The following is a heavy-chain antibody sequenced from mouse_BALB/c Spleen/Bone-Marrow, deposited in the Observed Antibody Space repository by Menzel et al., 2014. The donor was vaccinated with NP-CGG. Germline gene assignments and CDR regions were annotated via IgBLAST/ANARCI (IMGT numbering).Heavy chain of an antibody. V-gene: IGHV3-2*02. CDR1: GYSITSDYA. CDR2: ISYSGST. J-gene: IGHJ2*01. CDR3: ARDYFDY. Sequence: EVKLQESGPGLVKPSQSLSLTCTVTGYSITSDYAWNWIRQFPGNKLEWMGYISYSGSTSCNPSLKSRISITRDTSKNQFFLQLNSVTTEDTATYYCARDYFDYWGQGTTLTVSS.